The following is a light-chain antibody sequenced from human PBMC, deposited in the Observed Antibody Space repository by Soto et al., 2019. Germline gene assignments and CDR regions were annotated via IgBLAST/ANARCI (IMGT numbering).Light chain of an antibody. J-gene: IGKJ1*01. CDR2: EAS. CDR3: MPGTQFPRT. Sequence: EIVLTQTPLSLSVTPGQPASISCKSSQSLLHSDGKTYLYWYLQRPGQPPQALMYEASNRFSGVPDRLSGSGSGTDFTLKISRVEADDVGVYSCMPGTQFPRTFGQGPKAEI. V-gene: IGKV2D-29*01. CDR1: QSLLHSDGKTY.